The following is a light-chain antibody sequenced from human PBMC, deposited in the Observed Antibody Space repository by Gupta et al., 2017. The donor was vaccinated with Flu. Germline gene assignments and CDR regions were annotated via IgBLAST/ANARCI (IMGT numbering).Light chain of an antibody. J-gene: IGLJ2*01. CDR2: RNN. CDR3: AAWDDSLSGVL. Sequence: RVTISCSGSSSNIGSNYVYWYQQLPGTAPKLLIYRNNQRPSGVPDRFSGSKSGTSASLAISGLRSEDEADDYCAAWDDSLSGVLFGGGTKLTVL. V-gene: IGLV1-47*01. CDR1: SSNIGSNY.